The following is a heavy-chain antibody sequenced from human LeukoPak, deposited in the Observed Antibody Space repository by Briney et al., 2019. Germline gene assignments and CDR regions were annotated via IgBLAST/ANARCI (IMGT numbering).Heavy chain of an antibody. CDR1: VFTFSSYA. CDR2: ICGSGGST. Sequence: PGGSLRLSCAASVFTFSSYAMSWVRQAPGKGLEWVSAICGSGGSTYYADSVKGRFTISRDNSKNTLYLQMNSLRAEDTAVYYCAKDDGSSGGSCYDYWGQGTLVTVSS. J-gene: IGHJ4*02. D-gene: IGHD2-15*01. V-gene: IGHV3-23*01. CDR3: AKDDGSSGGSCYDY.